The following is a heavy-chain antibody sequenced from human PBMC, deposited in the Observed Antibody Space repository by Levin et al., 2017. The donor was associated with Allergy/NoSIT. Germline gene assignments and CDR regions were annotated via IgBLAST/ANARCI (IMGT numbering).Heavy chain of an antibody. CDR3: ARAAVAGTSVPLFGWYFDL. J-gene: IGHJ2*01. D-gene: IGHD6-19*01. CDR2: INHSGST. V-gene: IGHV4-34*01. Sequence: SQTLSLTCAVYGGSFSGYYWSWIRQPPGKGLEWIGEINHSGSTNYNPSLKSRVTISVDTSKNQFSLKLSSVTAADTAVYYCARAAVAGTSVPLFGWYFDLWGRGTLVTVSS. CDR1: GGSFSGYY.